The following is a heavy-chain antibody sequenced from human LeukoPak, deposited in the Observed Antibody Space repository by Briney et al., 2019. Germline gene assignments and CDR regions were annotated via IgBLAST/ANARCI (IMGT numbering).Heavy chain of an antibody. CDR3: ARDGLLVIVDDTDAFDI. D-gene: IGHD3-22*01. Sequence: ALVKVSCKASGYTFTGYYMHWVRQAPGQGLEWMGWINTNSGNPTYAQGFAGRFVFSLDTSVTTAYLQISSLKPEDTAVYYCARDGLLVIVDDTDAFDIWGQGTMVTVSS. J-gene: IGHJ3*02. V-gene: IGHV7-4-1*02. CDR1: GYTFTGYY. CDR2: INTNSGNP.